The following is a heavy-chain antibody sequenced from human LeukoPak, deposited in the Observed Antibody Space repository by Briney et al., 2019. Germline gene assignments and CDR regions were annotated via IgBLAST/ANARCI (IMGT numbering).Heavy chain of an antibody. J-gene: IGHJ3*02. CDR1: GGSISSGGYY. Sequence: SETLSLTCTVSGGSISSGGYYWSWIRQHPGKGLEWIGYIYYSGSTYYNPSLKSRVTISVDTSKNQFSLKLSSVTAADTAVYYCARPIKAGDAFDIWGQGTMVTVSS. CDR2: IYYSGST. D-gene: IGHD2-21*01. V-gene: IGHV4-31*03. CDR3: ARPIKAGDAFDI.